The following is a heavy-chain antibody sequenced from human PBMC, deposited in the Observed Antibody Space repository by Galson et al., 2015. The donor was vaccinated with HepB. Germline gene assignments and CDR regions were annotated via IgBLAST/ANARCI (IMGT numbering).Heavy chain of an antibody. V-gene: IGHV3-33*01. CDR2: IWYDGSNS. Sequence: SLRLSCAASGFTFRRYGMQWVRQAPGKGLGWVAIIWYDGSNSSYTDSVKGRFTISSDNSKNALFLQMNSLRAEDTAVYYCARVRGNYPNWNFDLWGRGTLVTVSS. CDR3: ARVRGNYPNWNFDL. J-gene: IGHJ2*01. D-gene: IGHD1-26*01. CDR1: GFTFRRYG.